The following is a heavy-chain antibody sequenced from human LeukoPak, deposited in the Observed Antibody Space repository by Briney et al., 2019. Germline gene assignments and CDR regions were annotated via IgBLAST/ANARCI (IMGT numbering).Heavy chain of an antibody. CDR2: IIPILGIA. J-gene: IGHJ4*02. Sequence: SVKVSCKASGGTFSSCTISWVRQAPGQGLEWMGRIIPILGIANYAQKFQGRVTITADKSTSTAYMELSSLRSEDTAVYYCAIRDGYNDWDYWGQGTLVTVSS. V-gene: IGHV1-69*02. CDR1: GGTFSSCT. D-gene: IGHD5-24*01. CDR3: AIRDGYNDWDY.